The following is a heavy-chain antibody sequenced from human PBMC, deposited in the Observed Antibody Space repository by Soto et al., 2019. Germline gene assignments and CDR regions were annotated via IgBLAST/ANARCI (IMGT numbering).Heavy chain of an antibody. CDR3: ARDSVVGAQLYGMDV. Sequence: ASVKVSCKASGYTFTGYYMHSVRQAPGQGLEWMGWINPNSGGTNYAQKFQGWVTMTRDTSISTAYMELSRLRSDDTAVYYCARDSVVGAQLYGMDVWGQGTTVNVSS. V-gene: IGHV1-2*04. D-gene: IGHD1-26*01. J-gene: IGHJ6*02. CDR1: GYTFTGYY. CDR2: INPNSGGT.